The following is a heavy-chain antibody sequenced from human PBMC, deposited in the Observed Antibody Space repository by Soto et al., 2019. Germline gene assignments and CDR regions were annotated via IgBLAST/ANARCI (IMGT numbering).Heavy chain of an antibody. V-gene: IGHV1-2*02. Sequence: QVQLVQSGAEVKKPGASVKVSCKASGYTFTGYYMHWVRQAPGQGLEWMGWINPNSGGTNYAQKFQGRVTMTRDTSISTAYMELSRLRSDDTAVYYCARVQRVEWFGESIYYYYGMDVWGQGTTVTVSS. J-gene: IGHJ6*02. CDR2: INPNSGGT. CDR1: GYTFTGYY. D-gene: IGHD3-10*01. CDR3: ARVQRVEWFGESIYYYYGMDV.